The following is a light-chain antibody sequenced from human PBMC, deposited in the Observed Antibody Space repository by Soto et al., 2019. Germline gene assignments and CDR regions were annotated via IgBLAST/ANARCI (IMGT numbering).Light chain of an antibody. CDR2: VAS. CDR3: QQSDSPPYT. V-gene: IGKV1-39*01. Sequence: DIQMTQSPSSLSASVGDRVTITCRASQTISMYLNWYQQKPGKAPKFLISVASSLQSGVPSRFSGSGSGTEFTLTISSLQPEDFATYFCQQSDSPPYTFGQGTKLDIQ. CDR1: QTISMY. J-gene: IGKJ2*01.